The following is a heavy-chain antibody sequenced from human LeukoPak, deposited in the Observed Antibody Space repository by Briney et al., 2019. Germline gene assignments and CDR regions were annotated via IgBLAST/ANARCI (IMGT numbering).Heavy chain of an antibody. CDR3: APEYNWNYGPGYNWFDP. V-gene: IGHV3-7*01. CDR2: INQDGSEK. CDR1: GLTFSYYW. J-gene: IGHJ5*02. Sequence: GGSLRLSCAASGLTFSYYWMSWVRQAPGKGLEWVANINQDGSEKYYVDSVKGRFTISRDNAKNSLYLQMNSLRAEDTAVYYCAPEYNWNYGPGYNWFDPWGQGTLVTVSS. D-gene: IGHD1-7*01.